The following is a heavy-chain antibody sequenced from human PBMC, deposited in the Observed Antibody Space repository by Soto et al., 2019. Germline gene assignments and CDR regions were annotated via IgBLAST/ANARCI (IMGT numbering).Heavy chain of an antibody. CDR3: AREGGDYYDSSGYRYYFDY. J-gene: IGHJ4*02. V-gene: IGHV1-69*01. CDR1: GGTFSSYA. D-gene: IGHD3-22*01. CDR2: IIPIFGTA. Sequence: QVQLVQSGAEVKKPGSSVKVSCKASGGTFSSYAISWVRQAPGQGLEWMGGIIPIFGTAHYAQKFQGRVTITADESTSTAYMELSSLRSEDTAVYYCAREGGDYYDSSGYRYYFDYWGQGTLVTVSS.